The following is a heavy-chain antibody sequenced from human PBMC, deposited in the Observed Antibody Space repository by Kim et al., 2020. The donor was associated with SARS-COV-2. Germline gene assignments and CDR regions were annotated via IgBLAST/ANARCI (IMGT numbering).Heavy chain of an antibody. V-gene: IGHV3-73*01. Sequence: GGSLRLSCAASGFTFRDSAMYWVRQASGKGLEWVGRIRGKDNSFATESDVSVKGRSIIYRDDSKNTAYKKMNSLKTEDKAIYYCTRDPPFGNSWRDAC. J-gene: IGHJ3*01. CDR1: GFTFRDSA. CDR3: TRDPPFGNSWRDAC. D-gene: IGHD2-2*01. CDR2: IRGKDNSFAT.